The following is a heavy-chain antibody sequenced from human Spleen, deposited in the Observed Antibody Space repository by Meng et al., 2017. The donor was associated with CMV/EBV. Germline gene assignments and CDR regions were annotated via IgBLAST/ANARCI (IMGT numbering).Heavy chain of an antibody. CDR1: GYTFTSYY. V-gene: IGHV1-46*01. CDR3: ARDLGDIVVVPAAMP. D-gene: IGHD2-2*01. CDR2: LNPSGGST. Sequence: VRLVPSGAEGKTPAASVKVSCKASGYTFTSYYMHWVRQAPGQVLAWMGILNPSGGSTSYVQKFQGRVTMTRDTSTSTVYMELSSLRSADTAVYYCARDLGDIVVVPAAMPWGQGTLVTVSS. J-gene: IGHJ4*02.